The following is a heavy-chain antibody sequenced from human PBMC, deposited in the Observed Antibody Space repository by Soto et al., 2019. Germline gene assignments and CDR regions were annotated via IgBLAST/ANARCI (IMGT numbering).Heavy chain of an antibody. J-gene: IGHJ4*01. CDR3: AKYRYDDSSGRNFDD. CDR1: GFTFSNYA. V-gene: IGHV3-23*01. CDR2: ISSGVGTT. Sequence: EVQLLESGGGLVQPGGSLRLSCAASGFTFSNYAMTWVRQTPGKGLEWVSTISSGVGTTYYADSVKGRFTMSRDNSKKPLYLKRNSVRAEDTALYYCAKYRYDDSSGRNFDDWGKGPLVSVSS. D-gene: IGHD3-22*01.